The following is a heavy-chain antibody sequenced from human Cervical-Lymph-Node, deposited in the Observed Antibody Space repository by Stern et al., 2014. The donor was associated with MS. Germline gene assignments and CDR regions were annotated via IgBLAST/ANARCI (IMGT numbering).Heavy chain of an antibody. Sequence: QVQLVESGAEVKKPGSSVKVSCKASGGTFSSYAISWVRQAPGQGLEWRGGIIPIFGTANYAQKFQGRVTITADESTSTAYMELSSLRSEDTAVYYCARDESYYDSSGYYRYWGQGTLVTVSS. CDR3: ARDESYYDSSGYYRY. V-gene: IGHV1-69*01. J-gene: IGHJ4*02. CDR2: IIPIFGTA. D-gene: IGHD3-22*01. CDR1: GGTFSSYA.